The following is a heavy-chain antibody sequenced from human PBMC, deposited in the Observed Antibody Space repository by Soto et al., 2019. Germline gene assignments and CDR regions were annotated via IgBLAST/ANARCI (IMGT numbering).Heavy chain of an antibody. D-gene: IGHD1-26*01. CDR3: ARGPTYSWRYYYGMDV. CDR1: GGSFSGYY. CDR2: SKHSGST. J-gene: IGHJ6*02. V-gene: IGHV4-34*01. Sequence: QVQLQQWGAGLLKPSETLSLTCAVYGGSFSGYYWSWIRQPPGKGLEWIGESKHSGSTNYNPSLMSPVTISVDASTNHFSLKLSSVTAADTAVYYCARGPTYSWRYYYGMDVWGQGTTVTVSS.